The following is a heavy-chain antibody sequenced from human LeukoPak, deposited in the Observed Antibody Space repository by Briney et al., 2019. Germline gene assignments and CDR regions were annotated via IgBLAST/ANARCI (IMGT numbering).Heavy chain of an antibody. CDR3: ARAAYYYDSSGYNFDY. CDR1: GGSISSYY. Sequence: SETLFLTCTVSGGSISSYYWSWIRQPPGKGLEWIGYIYYSGSTNYNPSLKSRVTISVDTSKDQFSLKLSSVTAADTAVYYCARAAYYYDSSGYNFDYWGQGTLVTVSS. J-gene: IGHJ4*02. D-gene: IGHD3-22*01. V-gene: IGHV4-59*01. CDR2: IYYSGST.